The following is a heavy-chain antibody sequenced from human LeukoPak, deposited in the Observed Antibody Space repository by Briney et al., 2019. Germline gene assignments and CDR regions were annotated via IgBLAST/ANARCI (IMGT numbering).Heavy chain of an antibody. CDR3: ARRPGYCSGGSCYGHAFDI. J-gene: IGHJ3*02. V-gene: IGHV4-30-4*01. CDR1: GGSISSGDYY. Sequence: SETLSLTCTVSGGSISSGDYYWSWIRQPPGKGLEWIAYMYYSGSTNYNPSLKSRVTISVDTSKNQFSLKLSSVTAADTAVYYCARRPGYCSGGSCYGHAFDIWGQGTMVTVSS. CDR2: MYYSGST. D-gene: IGHD2-15*01.